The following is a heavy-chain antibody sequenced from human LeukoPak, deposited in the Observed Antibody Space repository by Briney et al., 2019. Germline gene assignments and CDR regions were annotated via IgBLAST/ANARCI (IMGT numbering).Heavy chain of an antibody. CDR3: ARDITVTPEGAFDI. Sequence: ASVKVSCKASGYTFTSYGISWVRQAPGQGLEWMGWISAYNGNTNYAQKFQGRVTITADKSTSTAYMELSSLRSEDTAVYYCARDITVTPEGAFDIWGQGTMVTVSS. CDR2: ISAYNGNT. CDR1: GYTFTSYG. D-gene: IGHD4-17*01. J-gene: IGHJ3*02. V-gene: IGHV1-18*01.